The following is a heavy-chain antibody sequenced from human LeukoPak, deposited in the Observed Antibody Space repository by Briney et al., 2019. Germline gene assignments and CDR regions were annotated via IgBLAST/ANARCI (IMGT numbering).Heavy chain of an antibody. V-gene: IGHV1-18*01. CDR1: GYTFTSYG. Sequence: ASVKVSCKASGYTFTSYGISWVRRAPGQGLEWMGWISAYNGNTNYAQKLQGRVTMTTDTSTSTAYMELRSLRSDDTAVYYCVTMVEWSGSGSNRGFDYWGQGTLVTVSS. CDR2: ISAYNGNT. CDR3: VTMVEWSGSGSNRGFDY. J-gene: IGHJ4*02. D-gene: IGHD3-10*01.